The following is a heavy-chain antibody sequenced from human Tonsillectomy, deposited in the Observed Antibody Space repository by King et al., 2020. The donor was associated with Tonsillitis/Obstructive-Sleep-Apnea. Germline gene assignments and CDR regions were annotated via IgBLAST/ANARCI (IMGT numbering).Heavy chain of an antibody. J-gene: IGHJ6*02. CDR2: IYSRGST. Sequence: QLQESGPGPVKPSETLSLSCTVSGGSISNYYWSWIRQPAGKGLEWVGRIYSRGSTNYNPSLKSRVTMSVDTSKNQFSLNLSSVTAADTAVYYCARGARTYYDSGGYYNFSYYGLAVGAKGPRSPSP. D-gene: IGHD3-22*01. CDR1: GGSISNYY. CDR3: ARGARTYYDSGGYYNFSYYGLAV. V-gene: IGHV4-4*07.